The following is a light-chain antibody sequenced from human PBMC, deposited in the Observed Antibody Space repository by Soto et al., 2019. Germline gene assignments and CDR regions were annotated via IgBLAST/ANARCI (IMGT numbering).Light chain of an antibody. CDR2: DAS. J-gene: IGKJ1*01. V-gene: IGKV1-5*01. CDR1: QSISSW. CDR3: QQYNTYPWT. Sequence: DIQMTQSPATLSASVGDRVTITCRASQSISSWLAWYQQKPGKVPKLLIDDASSMKSGVPSRFSGIGSGTEFTLTISSLPPDDFATYYCQQYNTYPWTFCQGTKVEIK.